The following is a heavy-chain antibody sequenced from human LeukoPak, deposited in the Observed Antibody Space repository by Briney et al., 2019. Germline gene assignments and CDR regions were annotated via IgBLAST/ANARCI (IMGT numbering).Heavy chain of an antibody. CDR3: SRDSGFGESNDC. J-gene: IGHJ4*02. D-gene: IGHD3-10*01. V-gene: IGHV3-66*01. CDR2: IYTGGST. Sequence: PGGSLRLSCAASGFTVSSNHMSWVRQAPGKGLEWVSVIYTGGSTYYADSVKGRFTISRDNSKNTVYLQMNSLRVEDTAVYYCSRDSGFGESNDCWAQGTLVTVP. CDR1: GFTVSSNH.